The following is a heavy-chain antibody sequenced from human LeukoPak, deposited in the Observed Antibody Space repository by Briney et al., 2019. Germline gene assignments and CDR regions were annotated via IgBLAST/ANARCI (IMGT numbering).Heavy chain of an antibody. V-gene: IGHV4-4*07. CDR2: IYTSGST. CDR3: ARDTYYYDSSGSYYMDV. D-gene: IGHD3-22*01. J-gene: IGHJ6*03. Sequence: SETLSLTCTVSGGSISSYYWSWIRQPAGKGLEWIGRIYTSGSTNYNPSLKSQVTMSVDTSKNQFSLKLSSVTAADTAVYYCARDTYYYDSSGSYYMDVWGKGTTVTVSS. CDR1: GGSISSYY.